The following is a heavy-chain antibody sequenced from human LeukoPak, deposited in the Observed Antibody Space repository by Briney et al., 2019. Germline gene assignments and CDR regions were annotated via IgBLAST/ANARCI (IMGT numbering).Heavy chain of an antibody. V-gene: IGHV3-30*18. CDR3: AKDIGYSGYDTSYFDY. CDR1: GFTFSSYG. D-gene: IGHD5-12*01. CDR2: ISYEGSNK. Sequence: GGSLRLSCAASGFTFSSYGMHWVRQAPGKGLEWVAVISYEGSNKYYADSVKGRFTISRDNSKNTLYLQMNSLRPEDTAVYFCAKDIGYSGYDTSYFDYWGQGTLVTVSS. J-gene: IGHJ4*02.